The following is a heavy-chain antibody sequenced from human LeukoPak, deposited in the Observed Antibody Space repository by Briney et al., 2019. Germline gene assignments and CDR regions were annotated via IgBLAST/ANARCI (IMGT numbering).Heavy chain of an antibody. CDR1: GYSISSGYY. J-gene: IGHJ4*02. Sequence: SETLSLTCTVSGYSISSGYYWGWIRQPPGKGLEWIGSIYHSGSTYYNPSLKSRVTISVDTSKNQFSLKLSSVTAADTAVYYCARDHGLESTTGAFDYWGQGTLVTVSS. CDR2: IYHSGST. V-gene: IGHV4-38-2*02. D-gene: IGHD3/OR15-3a*01. CDR3: ARDHGLESTTGAFDY.